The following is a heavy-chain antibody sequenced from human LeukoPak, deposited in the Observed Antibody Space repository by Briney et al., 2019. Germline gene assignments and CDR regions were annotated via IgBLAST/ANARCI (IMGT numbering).Heavy chain of an antibody. CDR3: ARDKGLLWFGDHSNWFDP. CDR2: IYYSGST. V-gene: IGHV4-59*01. J-gene: IGHJ5*02. D-gene: IGHD3-10*01. Sequence: SETLSLTCTVSGGSISSYYWGWIRQPPGKGLEWIGYIYYSGSTNYNPSLKSRVTISVDTSKNQFSLKLSSVTAADTAVYYCARDKGLLWFGDHSNWFDPWGQGTLVTVSS. CDR1: GGSISSYY.